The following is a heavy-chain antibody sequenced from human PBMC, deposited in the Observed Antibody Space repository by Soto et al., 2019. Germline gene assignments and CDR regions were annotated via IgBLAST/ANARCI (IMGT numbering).Heavy chain of an antibody. J-gene: IGHJ6*02. CDR2: IYYSGYT. CDR1: GCSISSSSYY. CDR3: ARHNGPLYVGYYYDMDV. D-gene: IGHD3-16*01. V-gene: IGHV4-39*01. Sequence: SETLSLTCTVSGCSISSSSYYWGWIRQPPGKGLEWIGSIYYSGYTYYNPSLKSRVTISVDTSKNQFSLKLSSVTAADTAVYYCARHNGPLYVGYYYDMDVWGQGTTVTVS.